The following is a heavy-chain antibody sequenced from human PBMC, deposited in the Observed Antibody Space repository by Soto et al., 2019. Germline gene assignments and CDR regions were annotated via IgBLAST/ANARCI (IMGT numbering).Heavy chain of an antibody. Sequence: NPGGSLRLSCAASGFTFSNAWMSWVRQAPGKGLEWVGRIKSKTDGGTTDYAAPVKGRFTISRDDSKNTLYLQMNSLKTEDTAVYYCTKVATDIYYYYYGMDVWGQGTTVTVSS. V-gene: IGHV3-15*01. CDR3: TKVATDIYYYYYGMDV. J-gene: IGHJ6*02. CDR1: GFTFSNAW. CDR2: IKSKTDGGTT.